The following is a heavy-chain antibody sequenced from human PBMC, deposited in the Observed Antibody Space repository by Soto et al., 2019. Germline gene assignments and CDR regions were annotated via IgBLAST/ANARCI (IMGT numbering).Heavy chain of an antibody. D-gene: IGHD3-16*01. J-gene: IGHJ4*02. V-gene: IGHV4-59*01. Sequence: SETLSLTCTVPGGSISSYYWSWIRQPPGKGLEWIGYIYYSGSTNYNPSLKSRVTISVDTSKNQFSLKLSSVTAADTAVYYCARARGGYFDYWGQGTLVTGSS. CDR3: ARARGGYFDY. CDR2: IYYSGST. CDR1: GGSISSYY.